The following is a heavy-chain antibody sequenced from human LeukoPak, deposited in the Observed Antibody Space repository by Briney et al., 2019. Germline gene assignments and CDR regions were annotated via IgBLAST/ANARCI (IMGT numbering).Heavy chain of an antibody. Sequence: ASVKVSCKASGYTFTSYGISWVRQAPGQGLEWMGWISAYNGNTNYAQKLQGRVTMTTDTSTSTAYMELRSLRSDDTAVYYCARLSMTTVTTTFDYWGQGTLVTVSS. CDR2: ISAYNGNT. D-gene: IGHD4-17*01. V-gene: IGHV1-18*01. CDR1: GYTFTSYG. CDR3: ARLSMTTVTTTFDY. J-gene: IGHJ4*02.